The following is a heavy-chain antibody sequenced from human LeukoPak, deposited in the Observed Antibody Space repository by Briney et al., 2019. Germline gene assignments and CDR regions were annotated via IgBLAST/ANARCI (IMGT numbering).Heavy chain of an antibody. V-gene: IGHV3-23*01. D-gene: IGHD6-6*01. CDR2: ISDTGRLS. CDR1: GFTFSSSA. CDR3: ARAYSSSLGAFDY. J-gene: IGHJ4*02. Sequence: GGSLRLSCAASGFTFSSSAMSWVRQAPGKGLEWVAAISDTGRLSYYADSVKGRFTISRDNSKNTLYLQMNSLRAEDTAVYYCARAYSSSLGAFDYWGQGTLVTVSS.